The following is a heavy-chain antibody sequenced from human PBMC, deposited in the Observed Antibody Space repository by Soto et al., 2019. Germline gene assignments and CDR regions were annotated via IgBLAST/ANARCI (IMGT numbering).Heavy chain of an antibody. Sequence: QITLKESGPTLVIPTQTLTLICTFSGFSLSTSGVGVGWIRQPPGKALEWLALIYWDGDKRYSPSLKSRLTITKETSKSQVVLTMTNMDPVDTATYYCAHLGEDIVATTTPYFDYWGQGTLVTVSS. D-gene: IGHD5-12*01. CDR1: GFSLSTSGVG. V-gene: IGHV2-5*02. J-gene: IGHJ4*02. CDR3: AHLGEDIVATTTPYFDY. CDR2: IYWDGDK.